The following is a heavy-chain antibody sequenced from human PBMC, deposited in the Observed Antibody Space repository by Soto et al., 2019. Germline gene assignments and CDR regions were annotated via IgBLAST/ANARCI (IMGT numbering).Heavy chain of an antibody. Sequence: GGSLRLSCAASGFTFSSYGMHWVRQAPGKGLEWVAVIWYDGSNKYYADSVKGRFTISRDNSKNTLYLQMNSLRAEDTAVYYCARERGFDYDSSGYYYGYYYGMDVWGQGTTVTVSS. J-gene: IGHJ6*02. CDR3: ARERGFDYDSSGYYYGYYYGMDV. V-gene: IGHV3-33*08. CDR1: GFTFSSYG. CDR2: IWYDGSNK. D-gene: IGHD3-22*01.